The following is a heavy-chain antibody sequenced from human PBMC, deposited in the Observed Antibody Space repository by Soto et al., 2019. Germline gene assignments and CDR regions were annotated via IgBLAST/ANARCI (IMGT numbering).Heavy chain of an antibody. CDR1: GFAFSSFD. D-gene: IGHD2-15*01. CDR2: ISASGRYK. Sequence: GGSLRLSCAASGFAFSSFDMSWVRQAPGKGLEWVSAISASGRYKPYTDSVRGRFTISRDNLRNTVDLQMNSLRPEDTAVYYCARDDVLCDGGRCYGVPLDVWGKGTTVTVSS. V-gene: IGHV3-23*01. CDR3: ARDDVLCDGGRCYGVPLDV. J-gene: IGHJ6*04.